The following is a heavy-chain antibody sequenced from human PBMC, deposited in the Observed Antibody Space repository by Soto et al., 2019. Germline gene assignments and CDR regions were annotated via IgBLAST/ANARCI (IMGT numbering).Heavy chain of an antibody. CDR1: GYTFTSYY. CDR3: ANFPSCSSSTCLDY. D-gene: IGHD2-15*01. CDR2: INPSGGST. Sequence: ASVKVSCKASGYTFTSYYMHWVRQAPGQGLEWMGIINPSGGSTSYADSVKGRFTISRDNAINSLYLQMNSLRPDDTAVYYCANFPSCSSSTCLDYWGRGTLVTVSS. J-gene: IGHJ4*02. V-gene: IGHV1-46*04.